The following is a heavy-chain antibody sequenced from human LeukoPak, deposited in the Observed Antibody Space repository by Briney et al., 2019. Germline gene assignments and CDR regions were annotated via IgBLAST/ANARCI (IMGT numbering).Heavy chain of an antibody. J-gene: IGHJ4*02. D-gene: IGHD2-15*01. CDR3: ARDDFYCSGGSCYSGVGVDY. V-gene: IGHV3-21*01. Sequence: GGSLRLSCAASGFTFSSYSMNWVRQAPGKGLEWVSSISSSGSYIYYADSVKGRFTISRDNAKNSLYLQMNSLRAEDTAVYYCARDDFYCSGGSCYSGVGVDYWGQGTLVTVSS. CDR2: ISSSGSYI. CDR1: GFTFSSYS.